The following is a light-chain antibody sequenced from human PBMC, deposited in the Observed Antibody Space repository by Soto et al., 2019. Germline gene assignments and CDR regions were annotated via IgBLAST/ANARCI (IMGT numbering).Light chain of an antibody. CDR2: GAS. CDR1: QSVSSSY. V-gene: IGKV3-20*01. Sequence: EIVLTQSPGTLSLSPGERATLSCRASQSVSSSYLAWYQQKPGQAPRLLIYGASSRATGIPDRFSASGSGTEFTLTISGLQSEDFATDYCQQYGPSQGWTLGQGTKVEI. CDR3: QQYGPSQGWT. J-gene: IGKJ1*01.